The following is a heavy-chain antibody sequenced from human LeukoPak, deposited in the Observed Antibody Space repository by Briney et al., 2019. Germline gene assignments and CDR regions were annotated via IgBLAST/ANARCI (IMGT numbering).Heavy chain of an antibody. CDR3: AKGHALVLRFLEWSSMDV. Sequence: GGSLRLSCAASGFTFDDYTMHWVRHAPGKGLECVSLISWDGGSTYYADSVKGRFTISRDNSKNSLYLQMNSLRTEDTALYYCAKGHALVLRFLEWSSMDVWGKGTTVTVSS. D-gene: IGHD3-3*01. CDR2: ISWDGGST. CDR1: GFTFDDYT. V-gene: IGHV3-43*01. J-gene: IGHJ6*03.